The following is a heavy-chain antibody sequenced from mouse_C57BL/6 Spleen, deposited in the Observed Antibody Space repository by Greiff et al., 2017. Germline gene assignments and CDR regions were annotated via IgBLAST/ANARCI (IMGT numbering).Heavy chain of an antibody. V-gene: IGHV5-6*02. Sequence: DVMLVESGGDLVKPGGSLKLSCAASGFTFSSYGMSWVRQTPDKRLEWVATISSGGSYTYYPDSVKGRFTISRDNAKNTLYLQMSSLKSEDTAMYYCARQGIYYDYQEYYAMDYWGQGTSVTVSS. CDR1: GFTFSSYG. CDR3: ARQGIYYDYQEYYAMDY. D-gene: IGHD2-4*01. J-gene: IGHJ4*01. CDR2: ISSGGSYT.